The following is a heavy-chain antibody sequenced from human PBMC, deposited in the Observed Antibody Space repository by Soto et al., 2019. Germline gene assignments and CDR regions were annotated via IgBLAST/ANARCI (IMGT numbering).Heavy chain of an antibody. D-gene: IGHD3-3*01. V-gene: IGHV1-18*04. CDR2: ISTHNGNT. Sequence: ASVKVSCKASVFTSSGISWVRQAPGQRLEWMGWISTHNGNTIYAQKFQGRVIMTMDTSTTTVYMELRSLRPDDTAVYLCAREGILGLFDAYDLWGQGTMVTVS. CDR1: VFTSSG. CDR3: AREGILGLFDAYDL. J-gene: IGHJ3*01.